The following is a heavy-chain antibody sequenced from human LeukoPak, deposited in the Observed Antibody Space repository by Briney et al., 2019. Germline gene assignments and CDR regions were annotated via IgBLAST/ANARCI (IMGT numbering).Heavy chain of an antibody. D-gene: IGHD6-19*01. CDR3: ARGGWYGSLGFDY. CDR2: ISSSGSTI. V-gene: IGHV3-48*03. Sequence: GGSPRLSCAAAGFTFSSYEMNSVGQARGKWPACVLYISSSGSTIYYADSVKGRFTISRDNAKNSLYLQMNSLRAEDTAVYYCARGGWYGSLGFDYWGQGTLVTVSS. CDR1: GFTFSSYE. J-gene: IGHJ4*02.